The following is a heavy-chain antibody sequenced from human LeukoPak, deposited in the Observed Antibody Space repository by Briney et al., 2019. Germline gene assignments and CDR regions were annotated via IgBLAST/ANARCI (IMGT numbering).Heavy chain of an antibody. CDR2: IWYDGSNK. CDR1: GFTFSSYG. V-gene: IGHV3-33*06. Sequence: PGRSLRLSCVASGFTFSSYGMHWVRQAPGKGLEWVAVIWYDGSNKYYADSVKGRFTIPRDNSKNTLYLQMNSLRSEDTAVYYCAKGRDGDYYFDYWGQGTLVTVSS. D-gene: IGHD4-17*01. CDR3: AKGRDGDYYFDY. J-gene: IGHJ4*02.